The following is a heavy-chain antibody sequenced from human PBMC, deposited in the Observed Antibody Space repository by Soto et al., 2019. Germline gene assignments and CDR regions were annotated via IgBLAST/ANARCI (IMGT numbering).Heavy chain of an antibody. J-gene: IGHJ4*02. CDR2: IRSKANSYAT. Sequence: EVQVVVSGGGLVQPGGSLKLSCAASGVTFSGSAMHWVRQASGKGLEWVGRIRSKANSYATAYGASVKGRFNISRDDSKNTAYLQMNSLKTEDTAVYYCTTRGDGYNADFDYWCQGTLVNVSS. D-gene: IGHD5-12*01. CDR3: TTRGDGYNADFDY. CDR1: GVTFSGSA. V-gene: IGHV3-73*01.